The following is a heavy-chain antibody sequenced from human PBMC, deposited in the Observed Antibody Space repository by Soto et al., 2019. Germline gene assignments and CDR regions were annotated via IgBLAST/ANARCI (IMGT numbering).Heavy chain of an antibody. CDR3: AKDEEQLVGGFDY. D-gene: IGHD6-6*01. CDR1: GFTFSSYW. CDR2: IKRSGGST. Sequence: GGSLRLSCAASGFTFSSYWMTWVRQAPGKGLEWVSAIKRSGGSTYYADSVKGRFTISRDNSKNTLYLQMNSLRAEDTAVYYCAKDEEQLVGGFDYWGQGTLVTVSS. J-gene: IGHJ4*02. V-gene: IGHV3-23*01.